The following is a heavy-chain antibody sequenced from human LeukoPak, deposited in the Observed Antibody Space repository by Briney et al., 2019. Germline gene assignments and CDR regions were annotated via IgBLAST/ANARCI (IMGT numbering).Heavy chain of an antibody. V-gene: IGHV3-49*03. D-gene: IGHD3-22*01. Sequence: PGGSLRLSCTASGFTFGDYAMSWFRQAPGKGLEWVGFIRSRAYGGTTEYAASVKGRFTISRDDSKSIAYLQMNSLKTEDTAVYYCTRDYYYDSSGYYYVEAFDIWGQGTMVTVSP. CDR1: GFTFGDYA. CDR3: TRDYYYDSSGYYYVEAFDI. CDR2: IRSRAYGGTT. J-gene: IGHJ3*02.